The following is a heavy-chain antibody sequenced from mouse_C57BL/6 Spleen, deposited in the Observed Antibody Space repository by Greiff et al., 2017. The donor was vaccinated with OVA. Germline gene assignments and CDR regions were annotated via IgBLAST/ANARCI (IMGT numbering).Heavy chain of an antibody. CDR2: INPNNGGT. Sequence: EVQLQQSGPELVKPGASVKISCKASGYTFTDYYMNWVKQSHGKSLEWIGDINPNNGGTSYNQKFKGKATLTVDKSSSTAYMELRSLTSEDSAVYYCARGAYYSNYGGYWGQGTTLTVSS. D-gene: IGHD2-5*01. CDR3: ARGAYYSNYGGY. CDR1: GYTFTDYY. J-gene: IGHJ2*01. V-gene: IGHV1-26*01.